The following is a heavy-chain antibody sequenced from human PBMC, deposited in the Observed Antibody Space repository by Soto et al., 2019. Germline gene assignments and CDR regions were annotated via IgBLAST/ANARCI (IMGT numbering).Heavy chain of an antibody. CDR1: GASISSYY. V-gene: IGHV4-59*01. J-gene: IGHJ4*02. CDR2: IYYSGTT. CDR3: AAVGERVDS. Sequence: PSETLSLTCTVSGASISSYYWTWIRQAPGKGLERIGYIYYSGTTNYNSALRSRVTMSIDTSKNQFSLKLSSVTAADTAVYYCAAVGERVDSWGQGTLVTVSS.